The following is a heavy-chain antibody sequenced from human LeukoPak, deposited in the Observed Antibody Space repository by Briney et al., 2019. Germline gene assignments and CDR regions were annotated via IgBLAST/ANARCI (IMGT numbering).Heavy chain of an antibody. J-gene: IGHJ4*02. CDR2: IISIFGTA. V-gene: IGHV1-69*05. D-gene: IGHD3-22*01. CDR1: GGTLTSSA. Sequence: SLKISCTASGGTLTSSAISWVRQAPGQGREWMGGIISIFGTAHYAHKFQGRVTITTDESTSSAYMELSSLRSEDTAVYYCARPHDVYYYDSSGYLPFYYWGQGTLVTVSS. CDR3: ARPHDVYYYDSSGYLPFYY.